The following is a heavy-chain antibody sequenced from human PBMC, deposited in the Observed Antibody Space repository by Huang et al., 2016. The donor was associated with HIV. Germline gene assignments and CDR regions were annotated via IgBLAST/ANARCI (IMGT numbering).Heavy chain of an antibody. CDR3: ARVRAAAGTSTTDASDI. CDR1: GFTLSSYS. Sequence: EVQLVESGGGLVQPGGSLRLSCAASGFTLSSYSMNWVRQAPGKGVEWVSYISSSSTTIYYADSVKGRFTISRDNAKNSLYLQMNSRRAEDTSVYYCARVRAAAGTSTTDASDIWGQGTMVTVSS. V-gene: IGHV3-48*01. D-gene: IGHD6-13*01. CDR2: ISSSSTTI. J-gene: IGHJ3*02.